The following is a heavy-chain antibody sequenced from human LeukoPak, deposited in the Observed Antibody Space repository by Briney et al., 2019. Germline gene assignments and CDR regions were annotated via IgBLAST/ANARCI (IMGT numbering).Heavy chain of an antibody. Sequence: PSETLSLTCAVYGGSFSGYYWSWIRQPPGKGLEWIGENNHSGSTNYNPSLKSRVTISVDTSKNQFSLKLSSVTAADTAVYYCARGRREAGWFDPWGQGTLVTVSS. CDR2: NNHSGST. CDR3: ARGRREAGWFDP. J-gene: IGHJ5*02. V-gene: IGHV4-34*01. CDR1: GGSFSGYY. D-gene: IGHD1-26*01.